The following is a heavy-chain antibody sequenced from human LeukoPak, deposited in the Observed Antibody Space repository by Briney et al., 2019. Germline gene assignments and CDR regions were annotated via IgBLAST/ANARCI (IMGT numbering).Heavy chain of an antibody. CDR1: GGSFSGYY. CDR2: INHSGST. J-gene: IGHJ3*02. D-gene: IGHD5-18*01. V-gene: IGHV4-34*01. Sequence: SETLSLTCAVYGGSFSGYYWSWIRQPPGKGLEWLGEINHSGSTNYNPSLKSRVTISVDTSKNQFSLKLSSVTAADTAVYYCARGLRARGYSYGPVLRAFDIWGQGTMVTVSS. CDR3: ARGLRARGYSYGPVLRAFDI.